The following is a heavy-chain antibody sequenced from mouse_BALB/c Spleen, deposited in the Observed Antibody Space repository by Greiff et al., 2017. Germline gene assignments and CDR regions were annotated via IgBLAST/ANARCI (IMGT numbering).Heavy chain of an antibody. CDR1: GFNIKDTY. V-gene: IGHV14-3*02. J-gene: IGHJ4*01. Sequence: DVKLVESGAELVKPGASVKLSCTASGFNIKDTYMHWVKQRPEQGLEWIGRIDPANGNTKYDPKFQGKATITADTSSNTAYLQLSSLTSEDTAVYYCARGDYYGSWDYAMDYWGQGTSVTVSS. CDR2: IDPANGNT. CDR3: ARGDYYGSWDYAMDY. D-gene: IGHD1-1*01.